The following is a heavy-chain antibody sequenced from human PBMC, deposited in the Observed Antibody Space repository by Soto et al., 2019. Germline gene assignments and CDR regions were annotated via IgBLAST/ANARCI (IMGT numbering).Heavy chain of an antibody. Sequence: ASVKVSCRASGYTFTSYYMHWVRQAPGQGLEWMGIINPSGGSTSYAQKFQGRVTMTRDTSTSTVYMELSSLRSEDTAVYYCARVSSGTWFDPWGQGTLVTVSS. CDR1: GYTFTSYY. CDR3: ARVSSGTWFDP. CDR2: INPSGGST. V-gene: IGHV1-46*03. D-gene: IGHD1-1*01. J-gene: IGHJ5*02.